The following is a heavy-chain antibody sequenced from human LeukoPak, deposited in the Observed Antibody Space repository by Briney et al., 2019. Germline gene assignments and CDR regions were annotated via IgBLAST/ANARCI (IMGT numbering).Heavy chain of an antibody. Sequence: SETLSLTCTVSGGSISSYYWSWIRQPPGKGLEWIGYIYYSGSTNYNPSLKSRVTISVDTSKNQFSLKLSSVTAADTAVYYCARERRDGYNPIHFDYWGQGTLVTVPS. CDR1: GGSISSYY. CDR3: ARERRDGYNPIHFDY. V-gene: IGHV4-59*01. J-gene: IGHJ4*02. CDR2: IYYSGST. D-gene: IGHD5-24*01.